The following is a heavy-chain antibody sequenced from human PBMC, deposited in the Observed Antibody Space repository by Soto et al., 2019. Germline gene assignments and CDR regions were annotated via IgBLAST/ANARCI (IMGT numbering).Heavy chain of an antibody. CDR3: ARGSRYCSSTSCYTFDY. J-gene: IGHJ4*02. CDR2: IKQGGSEK. Sequence: SGGSLRLSCAASGFTFSSYWMSWVRQAPGKGLEWVANIKQGGSEKYYVDSVKGRFTISRDNAKNSLYLQMNSLRAEDTAVYYCARGSRYCSSTSCYTFDYWGQGTLVTVSS. CDR1: GFTFSSYW. V-gene: IGHV3-7*01. D-gene: IGHD2-2*02.